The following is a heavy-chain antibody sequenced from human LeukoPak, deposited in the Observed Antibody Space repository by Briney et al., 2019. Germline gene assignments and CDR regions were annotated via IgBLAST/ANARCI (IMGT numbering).Heavy chain of an antibody. CDR3: AREVAVAFDH. CDR1: GFTFSSNG. CDR2: ISATGGTI. J-gene: IGHJ4*02. Sequence: GGSLRLSCAASGFTFSSNGMNWVRQAPGKGLEWVSYISATGGTIYYADSVKGRFTISRDNAKNSLYLQMNSLRVEDTAMYYCAREVAVAFDHWGRGTLVTVSS. D-gene: IGHD6-19*01. V-gene: IGHV3-48*04.